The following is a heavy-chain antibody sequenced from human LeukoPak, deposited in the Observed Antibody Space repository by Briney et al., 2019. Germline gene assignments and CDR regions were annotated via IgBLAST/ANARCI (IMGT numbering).Heavy chain of an antibody. CDR1: GGSISSGGYS. V-gene: IGHV4-30-2*01. J-gene: IGHJ4*02. Sequence: SQTLSLTCAVSGGSISSGGYSWSWIRQPPGKGLEWIGYIYHSGSTYYNPSLKSRATISVDRSKNQFSLKLSSVTAADTAVYYCARAYRWMATTRGYFDYWGQGTLVIVSS. CDR2: IYHSGST. D-gene: IGHD5-24*01. CDR3: ARAYRWMATTRGYFDY.